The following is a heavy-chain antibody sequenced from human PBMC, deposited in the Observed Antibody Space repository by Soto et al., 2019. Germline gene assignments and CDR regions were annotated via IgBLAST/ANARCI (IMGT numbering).Heavy chain of an antibody. V-gene: IGHV3-23*01. CDR1: RFPFSHYA. CDR2: ISGHGAYT. D-gene: IGHD6-19*01. CDR3: GKERRGSGCFLFNF. Sequence: GGSLRFSCGASRFPFSHYAMTWFRNAQGKGLEWVSAISGHGAYTTYADSVRGRFTISRDNSKDTVFLQINSLSDEDTAVYYCGKERRGSGCFLFNFWGQGVLVAVSS. J-gene: IGHJ5*01.